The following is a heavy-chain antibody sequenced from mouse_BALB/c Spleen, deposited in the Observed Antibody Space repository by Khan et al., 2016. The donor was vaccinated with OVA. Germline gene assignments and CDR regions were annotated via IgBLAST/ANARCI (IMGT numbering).Heavy chain of an antibody. CDR3: ARAYYRYDGYYAMDY. D-gene: IGHD2-14*01. J-gene: IGHJ4*01. Sequence: VQLTESGPGLVAPSQSLSITCTVSGFSLSRYNIHWVRQPPGKGLDWLGMIWGGGGTDYNSTLKSRLSISKDTPKSPVFLKMNSLQTDDTAMYYCARAYYRYDGYYAMDYGGQGTAGTVAS. V-gene: IGHV2-6-4*01. CDR1: GFSLSRYN. CDR2: IWGGGGT.